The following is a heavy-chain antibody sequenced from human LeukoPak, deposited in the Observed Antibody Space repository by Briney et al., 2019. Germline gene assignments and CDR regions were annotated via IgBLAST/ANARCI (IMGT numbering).Heavy chain of an antibody. D-gene: IGHD5-18*01. V-gene: IGHV3-30-3*01. J-gene: IGHJ4*02. CDR1: GFSFSTYP. CDR3: ARDRDTYGYFDY. Sequence: GRSLRLSCSASGFSFSTYPIHWVRQTPCNVLDWMAVISKAGNSEYYADSVKGRFTISRDNSKNTLYLQMNSLRAEDTALYSCARDRDTYGYFDYWGQGTLVTVSS. CDR2: ISKAGNSE.